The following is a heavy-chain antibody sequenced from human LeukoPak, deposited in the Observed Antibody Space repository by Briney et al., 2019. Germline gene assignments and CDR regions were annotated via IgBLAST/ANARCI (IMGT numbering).Heavy chain of an antibody. Sequence: GGSLRLSCAVSGFTVSSNYMSWVRQAPGGGLEWVSIIYSDGTTHYADSVKGRFTISRDNSKNTLYLQMNNLRAEDTAVYYCASPLYSHYWGQGTLVTVSS. V-gene: IGHV3-53*01. CDR3: ASPLYSHY. D-gene: IGHD5-18*01. CDR1: GFTVSSNY. CDR2: IYSDGTT. J-gene: IGHJ4*02.